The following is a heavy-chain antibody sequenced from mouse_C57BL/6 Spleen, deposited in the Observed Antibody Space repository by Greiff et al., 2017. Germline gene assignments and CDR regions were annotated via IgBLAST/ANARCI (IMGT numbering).Heavy chain of an antibody. CDR3: ARRWVY. D-gene: IGHD1-1*02. J-gene: IGHJ2*01. V-gene: IGHV1-43*01. CDR1: GYSFTGYY. CDR2: INPSTGGT. Sequence: EVQLQQSGPELVKPGASVKISCKASGYSFTGYYMHWVKQSSEKSLEWIGEINPSTGGTSYNQKFKGKATLTVDKSSSTAYMQLKSLTSEDSAVYYCARRWVYWGQGTTLTVSS.